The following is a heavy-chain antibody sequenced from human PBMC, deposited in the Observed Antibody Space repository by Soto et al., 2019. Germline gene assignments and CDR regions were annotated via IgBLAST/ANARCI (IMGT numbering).Heavy chain of an antibody. D-gene: IGHD3-3*01. CDR1: GGSISSSSYY. V-gene: IGHV4-39*01. CDR2: IYYSGST. CDR3: ATYYDFWSGYLTSFDY. J-gene: IGHJ4*02. Sequence: SETLSLTCTVSGGSISSSSYYWGWIRQPPGKGLEWIGSIYYSGSTYYNPSLKSRVTMSVDTSKNQFSLKLSSVTAADTAVYYCATYYDFWSGYLTSFDYWGQGTLVTVSS.